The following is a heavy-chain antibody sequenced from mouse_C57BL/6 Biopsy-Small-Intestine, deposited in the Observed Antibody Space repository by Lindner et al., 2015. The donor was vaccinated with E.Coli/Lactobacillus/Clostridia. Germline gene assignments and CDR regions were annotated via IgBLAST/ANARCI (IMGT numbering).Heavy chain of an antibody. Sequence: VQLQESGPELVKPGASVKISCKASGYAFSSSWMNWVKQRPGKGLEWIGRIYPGDGDTNYNGKFKGKATLTADKSSSTAYMQLSSLTSEDSAVYFCSRDYHGSYFDYWGQGTTLTVSS. J-gene: IGHJ2*01. CDR1: GYAFSSSW. V-gene: IGHV1-82*01. CDR3: SRDYHGSYFDY. D-gene: IGHD1-1*01. CDR2: IYPGDGDT.